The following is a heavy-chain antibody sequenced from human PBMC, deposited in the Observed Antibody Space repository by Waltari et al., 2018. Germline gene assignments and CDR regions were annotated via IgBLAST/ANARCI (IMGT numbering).Heavy chain of an antibody. V-gene: IGHV3-23*01. D-gene: IGHD6-13*01. J-gene: IGHJ4*02. CDR2: ISGSGGST. Sequence: EVQLLESVGGLVQPGGSLRLSCAASGFTFSSYAMSWVRQAPGKGLEWVSAISGSGGSTYYADSVKGRFTISRDNSKNTLYLQMNSLRAEDTAVYYCAKGGVYSSSWYTFDYWGQGTLVTVSS. CDR1: GFTFSSYA. CDR3: AKGGVYSSSWYTFDY.